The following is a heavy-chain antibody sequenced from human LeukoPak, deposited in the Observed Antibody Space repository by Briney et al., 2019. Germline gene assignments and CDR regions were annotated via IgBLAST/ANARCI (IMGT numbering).Heavy chain of an antibody. V-gene: IGHV1-69*04. D-gene: IGHD5-18*01. CDR3: ARGKTVMAPSEY. J-gene: IGHJ4*02. Sequence: ASVKVSFKACGGIFSSYAISWVRQAPGQGLEWMGRIIPILGIANYAQKFHGRVTITADKSTSTAYMELSSLRSEDTAVYDCARGKTVMAPSEYWGQGTLVNVSS. CDR1: GGIFSSYA. CDR2: IIPILGIA.